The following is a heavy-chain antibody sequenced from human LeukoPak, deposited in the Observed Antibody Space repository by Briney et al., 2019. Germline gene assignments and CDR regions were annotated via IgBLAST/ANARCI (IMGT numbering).Heavy chain of an antibody. J-gene: IGHJ4*02. CDR3: ARDRDYAFDY. CDR1: GFTFNTYS. D-gene: IGHD4-17*01. V-gene: IGHV3-48*02. CDR2: IRSSSSTI. Sequence: GGSLRLSCAVSGFTFNTYSMNWVRQAPGKGLEWVSYIRSSSSTIYYADSVKDRFTVSRDNVKNSVYLQMNSLRDEDTAVYYCARDRDYAFDYWGQGTLVTVSS.